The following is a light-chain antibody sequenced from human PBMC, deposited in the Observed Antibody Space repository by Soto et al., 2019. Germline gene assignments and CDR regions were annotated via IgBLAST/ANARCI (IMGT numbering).Light chain of an antibody. CDR2: AVS. CDR3: LQDYGSPYT. CDR1: QGVGND. V-gene: IGKV1-6*01. Sequence: AIQMTQSPSSLSASLGDRVTITCRASQGVGNDLGWYQHKPGKAPKLLIYAVSNLEGGVPSRFSGSGSGTDFTLTISSLQPEDFATYYCLQDYGSPYTFGQGTKLEIK. J-gene: IGKJ2*01.